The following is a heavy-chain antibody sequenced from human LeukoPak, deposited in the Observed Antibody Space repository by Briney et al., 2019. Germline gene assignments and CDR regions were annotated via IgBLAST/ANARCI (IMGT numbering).Heavy chain of an antibody. J-gene: IGHJ5*02. CDR1: GGSISSSSYY. D-gene: IGHD3-3*01. Sequence: PSETLSLTCTVSGGSISSSSYYWGWIRQPPGKGLEWIGSIYYSGSTYYNPSPKSRVTISVDTSKNQFSLKLSSVTAADTAVYYCARRNYDFWSGYPFDPWGQGTLVTVSS. CDR3: ARRNYDFWSGYPFDP. V-gene: IGHV4-39*01. CDR2: IYYSGST.